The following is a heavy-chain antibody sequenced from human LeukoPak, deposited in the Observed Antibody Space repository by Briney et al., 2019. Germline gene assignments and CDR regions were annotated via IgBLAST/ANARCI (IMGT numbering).Heavy chain of an antibody. CDR2: ISSSSAYI. D-gene: IGHD1-1*01. V-gene: IGHV3-21*01. CDR3: ASRPTGKDNAYDI. J-gene: IGHJ3*02. Sequence: GGSPRLSCVASGITFSGYSMNWVRQAPGKGLEWVSSISSSSAYIYYAASVKGRITISRDNAKNSVFLQMNSLRAEDTAVYYCASRPTGKDNAYDIWGQGTMVTVSS. CDR1: GITFSGYS.